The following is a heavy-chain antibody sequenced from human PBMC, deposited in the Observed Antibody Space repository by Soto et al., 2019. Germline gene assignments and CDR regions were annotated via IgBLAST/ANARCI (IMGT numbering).Heavy chain of an antibody. Sequence: GESLKISCKGSGYSFTSYWISWVRQMPGKGLEWMGRIDPSDSYTNYSPSFQGHVTISADKSISTAYLQWSSLKASDTAMYYCASALYYDSSGYYETGVSWFDPWGQGTLVTVSS. CDR3: ASALYYDSSGYYETGVSWFDP. CDR1: GYSFTSYW. J-gene: IGHJ5*02. CDR2: IDPSDSYT. V-gene: IGHV5-10-1*01. D-gene: IGHD3-22*01.